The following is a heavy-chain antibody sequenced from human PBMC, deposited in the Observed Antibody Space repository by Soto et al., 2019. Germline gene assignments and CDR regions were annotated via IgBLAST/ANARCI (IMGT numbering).Heavy chain of an antibody. Sequence: QVQLVQSGAEVKKPGSSVKVSCKASGGTFSSYAISWVRQAPGQGLEWMGGIIPIFGTANCAQKFQGRVTITADESTSTAYMELSSLRSEDTAVYYCARDIIEGVVVVAATQDAFDIWGQGTMVTVSS. CDR2: IIPIFGTA. J-gene: IGHJ3*02. D-gene: IGHD2-15*01. CDR1: GGTFSSYA. CDR3: ARDIIEGVVVVAATQDAFDI. V-gene: IGHV1-69*01.